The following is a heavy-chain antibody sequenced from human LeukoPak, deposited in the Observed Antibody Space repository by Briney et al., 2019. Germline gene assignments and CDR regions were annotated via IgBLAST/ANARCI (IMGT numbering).Heavy chain of an antibody. V-gene: IGHV3-9*01. CDR3: AKATLSSSWSPFDY. CDR2: ISWNSGSI. J-gene: IGHJ4*02. Sequence: GGSLRLSCAASGFTFDDYAMHWVRQAPGKGLEWVSGISWNSGSIGYVDSVKGRFTISRDNAKNSLYLQMNSLRAEDTALYYCAKATLSSSWSPFDYWGQGTLVTVSS. D-gene: IGHD6-13*01. CDR1: GFTFDDYA.